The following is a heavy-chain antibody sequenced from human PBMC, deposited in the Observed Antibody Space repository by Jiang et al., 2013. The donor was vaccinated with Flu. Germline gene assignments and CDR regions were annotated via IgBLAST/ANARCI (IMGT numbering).Heavy chain of an antibody. D-gene: IGHD3-3*01. J-gene: IGHJ4*01. Sequence: VQLVESGGGVVQPGRSLRLSCAASGFTFSSYGMHWVRQAPGKGLEWVAVISYDGSNKYYADSVKGRFTISRDNSKNTLYLQMNSLRAEDTAVYYCAKDTSYDFWSGYPKLSCDY. CDR2: ISYDGSNK. CDR1: GFTFSSYG. V-gene: IGHV3-30*18. CDR3: AKDTSYDFWSGYPKLSCDY.